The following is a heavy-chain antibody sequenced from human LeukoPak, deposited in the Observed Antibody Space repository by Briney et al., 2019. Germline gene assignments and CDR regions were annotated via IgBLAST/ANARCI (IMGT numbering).Heavy chain of an antibody. J-gene: IGHJ4*02. CDR2: LYDSGST. CDR3: VSPRGFSYGYFDY. D-gene: IGHD5-18*01. V-gene: IGHV4-39*01. CDR1: GGSISSSSYY. Sequence: SETLSLTCTVSGGSISSSSYYWDWTRQPPGKGLEWIGNLYDSGSTHYNPSLRSRVTISADTSKNQFSLTLGSVSATDTAVYYCVSPRGFSYGYFDYWGQGTLVTVSS.